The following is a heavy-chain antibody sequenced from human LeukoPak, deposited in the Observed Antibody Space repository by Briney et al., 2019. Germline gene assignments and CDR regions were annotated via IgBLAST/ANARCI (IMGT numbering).Heavy chain of an antibody. J-gene: IGHJ4*02. CDR3: AKDIRYSSSCYLDY. V-gene: IGHV3-9*01. CDR2: ITWNSGSI. CDR1: GFTFDDYA. D-gene: IGHD6-13*01. Sequence: PTGRSLRLSCAASGFTFDDYAMHWVRQAPGKGLEWVSDITWNSGSIGYADSVKGRFTISRDNAKNSLYLQMNSLRAEDTALYYCAKDIRYSSSCYLDYWGQGTLATVSS.